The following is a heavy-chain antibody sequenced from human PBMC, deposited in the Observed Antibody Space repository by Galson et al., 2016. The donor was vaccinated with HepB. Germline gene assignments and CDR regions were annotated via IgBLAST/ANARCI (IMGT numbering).Heavy chain of an antibody. V-gene: IGHV3-30*04. D-gene: IGHD3-10*01. Sequence: SLRLSCAASAFSFRSYAMHRVRQAPGKGLEWVTVISFDGSDKYYADSVKGRFIISRDNSKNTVYLQMNSLRAEDTAVYYCARGPGSYYRGREYYYGMDVWGQGTTVTVSS. CDR3: ARGPGSYYRGREYYYGMDV. CDR2: ISFDGSDK. CDR1: AFSFRSYA. J-gene: IGHJ6*02.